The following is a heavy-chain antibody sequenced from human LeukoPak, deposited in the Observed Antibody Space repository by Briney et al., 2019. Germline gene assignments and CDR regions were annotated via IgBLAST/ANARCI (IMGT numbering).Heavy chain of an antibody. D-gene: IGHD6-13*01. CDR1: GFTFSSYA. V-gene: IGHV3-49*03. CDR2: IRSKAYGGTT. J-gene: IGHJ6*02. Sequence: GGSLRLSCAASGFTFSSYAMSWFRQAPGKGLEWVGFIRSKAYGGTTEYAASVKGRFTISRDDSKSIAYLQMNSLKTEDTAVYYCTSPGDRVAAAGPSYYYYGMDVWGQGTTVTVSS. CDR3: TSPGDRVAAAGPSYYYYGMDV.